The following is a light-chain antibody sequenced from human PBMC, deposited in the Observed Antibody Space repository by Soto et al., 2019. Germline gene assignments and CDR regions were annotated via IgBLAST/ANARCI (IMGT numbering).Light chain of an antibody. J-gene: IGKJ2*01. V-gene: IGKV3-15*01. CDR2: GVS. CDR3: QQYNNWPPA. CDR1: QSVASGY. Sequence: EIVLTQSPGTLSLSPGERATLSCRASQSVASGYLAWYQQKPRQAPRLLMYGVSTRATGIPARFSGSGSGTEFTLTISSLQSEDFAVYYCQQYNNWPPAFGQGTKLEIK.